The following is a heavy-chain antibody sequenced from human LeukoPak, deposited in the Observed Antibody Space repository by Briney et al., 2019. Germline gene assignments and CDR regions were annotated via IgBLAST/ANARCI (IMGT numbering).Heavy chain of an antibody. Sequence: PGGSLRLSCAASGFTFSSYAMSWVRQAPGKGLEWVSAISGSGGSTYYADSVKGRFTISRDNAKNSLYLQMNSLRAEDTAVYYCARDWDCSSTSCYGGWFDPWGQGTLVTVSS. CDR2: ISGSGGST. CDR3: ARDWDCSSTSCYGGWFDP. V-gene: IGHV3-23*01. CDR1: GFTFSSYA. D-gene: IGHD2-2*01. J-gene: IGHJ5*02.